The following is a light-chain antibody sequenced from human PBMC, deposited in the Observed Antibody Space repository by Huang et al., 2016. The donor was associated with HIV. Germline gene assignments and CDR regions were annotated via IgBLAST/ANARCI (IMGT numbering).Light chain of an antibody. Sequence: DIQMTQSPSSLSASIGDRITISCRASQGIGTYLAWYQHKPGKVPNLLLYAASTLQSGVPSRFSGSGSGTNFTLTIGSLQPEDVASYYCQKYNNVPRTFGHGTKVEIK. V-gene: IGKV1-27*01. CDR3: QKYNNVPRT. J-gene: IGKJ1*01. CDR1: QGIGTY. CDR2: AAS.